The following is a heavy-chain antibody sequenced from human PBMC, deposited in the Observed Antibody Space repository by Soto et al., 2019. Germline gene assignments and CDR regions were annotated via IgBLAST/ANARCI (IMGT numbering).Heavy chain of an antibody. D-gene: IGHD3-22*01. CDR1: GGTFGSYA. CDR2: IIPIFGTA. V-gene: IGHV1-69*05. Sequence: SVKVSCKASGGTFGSYAISWVRQAPGQGLEWMGGIIPIFGTANYAQKFQGRVTMTRDTSTSTVYMELSSLRSEDTAVYYCAREIYDSRYYFDYWGQGTLVTVSS. J-gene: IGHJ4*02. CDR3: AREIYDSRYYFDY.